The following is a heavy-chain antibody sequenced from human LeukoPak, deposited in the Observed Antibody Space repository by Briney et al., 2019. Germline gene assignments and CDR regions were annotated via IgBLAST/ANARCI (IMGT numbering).Heavy chain of an antibody. D-gene: IGHD3-3*01. Sequence: PGGSLRLSCAASGFTFSSYWMHWVRQAPGKGLVWVSRINSDGSSTSYADSVKGRFTISRDNAKNTLYLQMNSLRAEDTAVYYCARHDFWSDMDVWGQGTTVTVSS. V-gene: IGHV3-74*01. CDR2: INSDGSST. CDR1: GFTFSSYW. J-gene: IGHJ6*02. CDR3: ARHDFWSDMDV.